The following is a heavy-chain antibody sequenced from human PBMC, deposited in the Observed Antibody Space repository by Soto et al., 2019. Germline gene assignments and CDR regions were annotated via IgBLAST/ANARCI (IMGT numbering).Heavy chain of an antibody. CDR3: ARRRGYSGYDDYYYYYGMDV. J-gene: IGHJ6*02. CDR2: IDPSDSYT. CDR1: GYSITSYW. V-gene: IGHV5-10-1*01. Sequence: GESLKISCKGSGYSITSYWVSWVRQMPGKGLEWMGRIDPSDSYTNYSPSFQGHVTISADKSISTAYLQWSSLKASDTAMYYCARRRGYSGYDDYYYYYGMDVWGQGTTVTVSS. D-gene: IGHD5-12*01.